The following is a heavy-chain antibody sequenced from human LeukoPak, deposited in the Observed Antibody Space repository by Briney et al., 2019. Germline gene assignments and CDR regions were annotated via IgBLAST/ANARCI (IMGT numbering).Heavy chain of an antibody. CDR1: GGSISSGGYS. V-gene: IGHV4-30-2*01. CDR2: IYHSGST. D-gene: IGHD2-21*02. CDR3: ARRRGSLRSRYGGGDCCNYYFDY. J-gene: IGHJ4*02. Sequence: SETLSLTCAVSGGSISSGGYSWSWIRQPPGKGLEWIGHIYHSGSTYYNPSLKSRVTISVDRSKNQFSLKLSSVTAADTAVYYCARRRGSLRSRYGGGDCCNYYFDYWGQGTLVTVSS.